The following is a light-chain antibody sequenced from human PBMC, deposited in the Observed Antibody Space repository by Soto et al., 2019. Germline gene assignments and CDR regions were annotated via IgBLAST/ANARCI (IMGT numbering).Light chain of an antibody. Sequence: HSALTQPASVSGSPGQSIAISCTGTSSDVGGYKYVSWYQQHPGKAPKLMIYDVSNRPSGVSDRFPGSKSGNTASLTISGLQAEDEADYYCTSYTSSSTYVFGTGTKVTVL. CDR2: DVS. CDR3: TSYTSSSTYV. CDR1: SSDVGGYKY. V-gene: IGLV2-14*01. J-gene: IGLJ1*01.